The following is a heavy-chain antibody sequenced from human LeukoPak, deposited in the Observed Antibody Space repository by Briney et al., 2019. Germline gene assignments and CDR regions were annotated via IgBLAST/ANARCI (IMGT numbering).Heavy chain of an antibody. CDR2: INSDVSST. D-gene: IGHD5/OR15-5a*01. CDR3: AKSRLRPPDAFDI. Sequence: GRSLRLSCAASGFTFSSSCTRWVRHAPRKWLVWVSRINSDVSSTTYADSLKGRFTISRDNSKNTLYLQMNSLRAEDTAVYYCAKSRLRPPDAFDIWGQGTMVTVSS. V-gene: IGHV3-74*03. J-gene: IGHJ3*02. CDR1: GFTFSSSC.